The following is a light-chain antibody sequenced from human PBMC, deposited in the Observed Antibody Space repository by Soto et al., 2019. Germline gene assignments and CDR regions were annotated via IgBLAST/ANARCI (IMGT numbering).Light chain of an antibody. J-gene: IGKJ4*01. V-gene: IGKV3-11*01. CDR3: QHRSSWPLT. Sequence: ETVLTQSPATLSLSPGQRATLSCRASQSVVSYLAWYQQKPGQAPRLLIYDASNRATGVPARFSGSGSGTDCTLTIDSLEPEDFAVYYCQHRSSWPLTFGGGTKVDIK. CDR1: QSVVSY. CDR2: DAS.